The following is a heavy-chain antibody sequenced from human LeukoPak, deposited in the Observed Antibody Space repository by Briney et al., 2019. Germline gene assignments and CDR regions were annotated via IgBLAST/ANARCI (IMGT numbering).Heavy chain of an antibody. CDR1: GGTFSSYA. CDR2: IIPIFGTA. V-gene: IGHV1-69*06. D-gene: IGHD4-23*01. CDR3: ARTVVTHNAFDI. J-gene: IGHJ3*02. Sequence: ASVKVSCKASGGTFSSYAISWVRQAPGQGLEWMGGIIPIFGTANYAQKFQGRVTITADKSTSTAYMELSSLRSEDTAVYYCARTVVTHNAFDIWGQGTMVTVSS.